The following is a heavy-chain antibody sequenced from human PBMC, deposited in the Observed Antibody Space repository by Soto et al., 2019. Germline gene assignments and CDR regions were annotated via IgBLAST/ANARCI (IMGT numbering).Heavy chain of an antibody. D-gene: IGHD4-17*01. V-gene: IGHV1-69*02. J-gene: IGHJ4*02. CDR1: GGTFSSYT. CDR2: IIPILGIA. Sequence: QVQLVQSGAEVKKPGSSVKVSCKASGGTFSSYTISWVRQATGQGLEWMGRIIPILGIANYAQKFQGRVTLTADKSTSTAYMELSSLRSEDTAVYYCERDYGDYDYWGQGTLVTVSS. CDR3: ERDYGDYDY.